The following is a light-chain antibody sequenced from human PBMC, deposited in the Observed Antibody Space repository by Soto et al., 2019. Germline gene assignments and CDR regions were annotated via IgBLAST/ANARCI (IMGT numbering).Light chain of an antibody. CDR3: SSYAGSRTCV. V-gene: IGLV2-23*01. CDR2: EGT. CDR1: SSDVGSYNL. Sequence: QSALTQPASVSGSPGQSITISCTGTSSDVGSYNLVSWYQQHPGKAPKLMIYEGTKRPSGVSNRFSGSKSGNTASLTISGLQAEDEADYYCSSYAGSRTCVFGTGTKVTVL. J-gene: IGLJ1*01.